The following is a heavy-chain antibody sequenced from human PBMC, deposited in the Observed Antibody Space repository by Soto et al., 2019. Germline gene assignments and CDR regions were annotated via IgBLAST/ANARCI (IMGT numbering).Heavy chain of an antibody. V-gene: IGHV3-33*06. CDR3: AKGKISTTTYTSFDS. J-gene: IGHJ5*01. Sequence: PGGSLRLSCAASGFTFSSYGMHWVRQAPGKGLEWVAVIWYDGSNKYYADSVKGRFTISRDNSKNTLYLQMNSLRAEDTAVYYCAKGKISTTTYTSFDSWGQGTLVTVSS. CDR2: IWYDGSNK. D-gene: IGHD1-26*01. CDR1: GFTFSSYG.